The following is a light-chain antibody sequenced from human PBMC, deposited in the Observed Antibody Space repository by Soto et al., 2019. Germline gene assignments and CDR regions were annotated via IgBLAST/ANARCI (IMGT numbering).Light chain of an antibody. V-gene: IGLV2-14*01. CDR2: EVS. CDR3: SSYRSSSTYV. Sequence: QSALTQPASVSGSPGQSITISCTGTSSDVGGYNYVSWYQQHPGKAPKLMIYEVSNRPSGVSNRFSGSKSGNTASLTISGLQAEDEADYYCSSYRSSSTYVFGTGTSSPS. J-gene: IGLJ1*01. CDR1: SSDVGGYNY.